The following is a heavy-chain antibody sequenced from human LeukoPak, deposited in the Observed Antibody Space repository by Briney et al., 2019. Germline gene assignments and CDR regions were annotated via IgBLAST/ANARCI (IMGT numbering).Heavy chain of an antibody. D-gene: IGHD2-2*01. J-gene: IGHJ5*02. Sequence: SETLSLTCTVSGGSISSGGYYWSWIRQHPGKGLEWIGYIYYSGSTYYNPSLKSRVTISVDTSKNQFSLKLSSVTAADTAVYYCAGFGTSFTVDPWGQRTLVTVSS. CDR2: IYYSGST. V-gene: IGHV4-31*03. CDR3: AGFGTSFTVDP. CDR1: GGSISSGGYY.